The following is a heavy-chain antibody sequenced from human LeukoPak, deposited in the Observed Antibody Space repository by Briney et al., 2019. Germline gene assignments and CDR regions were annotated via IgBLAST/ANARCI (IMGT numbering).Heavy chain of an antibody. V-gene: IGHV3-30*18. J-gene: IGHJ6*02. D-gene: IGHD2-15*01. CDR1: GFTFTNYG. CDR3: AKACGGGCYFMDV. Sequence: GGSLRLSCAASGFTFTNYGMHWVRQAPGKGLEWVAIMSYDGSNKYYADSVKGRFTISRDNSKNTLYLQMNTLRPEDTAVYYCAKACGGGCYFMDVWGQGTTVTVFS. CDR2: MSYDGSNK.